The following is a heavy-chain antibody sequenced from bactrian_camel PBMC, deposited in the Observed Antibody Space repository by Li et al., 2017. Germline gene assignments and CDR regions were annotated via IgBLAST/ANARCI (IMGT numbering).Heavy chain of an antibody. J-gene: IGHJ4*01. CDR3: AASGSPCGLEYLLRRQPYSY. V-gene: IGHV3S30*01. CDR1: GFTAFRNYA. Sequence: QVQLVESGGGLVQPGASLGLSCAASGFTAFRNYAMSWVRQAPGKGLEWVSSIRTGGGSTYYADSVKGRFTVSLDNAKTTLYLQMDSLKPEDTGTYTCAASGSPCGLEYLLRRQPYSYWGHGTQVTVS. D-gene: IGHD1*01. CDR2: IRTGGGST.